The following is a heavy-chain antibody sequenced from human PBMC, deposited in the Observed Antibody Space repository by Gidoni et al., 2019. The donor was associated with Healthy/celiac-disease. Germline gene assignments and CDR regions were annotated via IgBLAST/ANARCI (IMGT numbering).Heavy chain of an antibody. CDR3: ARGEVVPAAKENYYYYYGMDV. J-gene: IGHJ6*02. Sequence: VQLQQWGAGLLKPSETLSLTCAVFVGSFSGYYWGWIRQPPGKGPEWIGEINHSGSTNYNPSLKSRVTISVDTSKNQFSLKLSSVTAADTAVYYCARGEVVPAAKENYYYYYGMDVWGQGTTVTVSS. V-gene: IGHV4-34*01. D-gene: IGHD2-2*01. CDR1: VGSFSGYY. CDR2: INHSGST.